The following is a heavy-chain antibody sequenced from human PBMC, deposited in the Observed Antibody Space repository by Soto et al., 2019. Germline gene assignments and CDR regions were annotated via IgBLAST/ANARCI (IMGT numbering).Heavy chain of an antibody. CDR3: AVHSSSAPPQIDY. Sequence: QVQLVQSGAEVKKPGASVKVSCKASGYTFTSYDINWVRQATGQGLEWMGWMNPNGGNTGYAQKFQGRVTMTRNTSISTAYMELSSLRSEDTAVYYCAVHSSSAPPQIDYWGQGTLVTVSS. J-gene: IGHJ4*02. V-gene: IGHV1-8*01. CDR1: GYTFTSYD. D-gene: IGHD6-6*01. CDR2: MNPNGGNT.